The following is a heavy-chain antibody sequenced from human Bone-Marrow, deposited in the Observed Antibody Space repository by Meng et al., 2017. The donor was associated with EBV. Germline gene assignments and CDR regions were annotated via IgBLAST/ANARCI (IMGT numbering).Heavy chain of an antibody. V-gene: IGHV1-69*01. J-gene: IGHJ4*02. D-gene: IGHD5-18*01. CDR1: GGTFSSYA. CDR3: ASATNTAMVPTLTY. Sequence: QGQLGQSGAEGKKPGASVKVSCKASGGTFSSYAISWVRQAPGQGLEWMGGIIPIFGTANYAQKFQGRVAITADESTSTAYMELSSLRSEDTAVYYCASATNTAMVPTLTYWGQGTLVTVSS. CDR2: IIPIFGTA.